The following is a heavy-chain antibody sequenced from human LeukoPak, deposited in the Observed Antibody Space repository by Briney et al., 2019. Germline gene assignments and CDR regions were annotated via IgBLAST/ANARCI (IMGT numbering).Heavy chain of an antibody. V-gene: IGHV3-53*01. CDR2: IYSGGSA. CDR3: ARFPLNLIVGAPQKAFDR. CDR1: GFTFSSNY. J-gene: IGHJ3*02. D-gene: IGHD1-26*01. Sequence: PGGSLRLSCAASGFTFSSNYMSWVRQAPGKGLEWVSVIYSGGSAYYSDSVTGRFTISRDNSKNTLYLQMNSLRAEDTAVYYCARFPLNLIVGAPQKAFDRGGQGTMGTVS.